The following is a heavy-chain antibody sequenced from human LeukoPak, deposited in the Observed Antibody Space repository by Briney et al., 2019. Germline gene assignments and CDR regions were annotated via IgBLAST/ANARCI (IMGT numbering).Heavy chain of an antibody. CDR2: INHDGTEK. Sequence: TVGSLRLSCAASGFPFSTYWMSWVRQAPGKGLEWVANINHDGTEKYYVDSVKGRFTISRDYAKNSLYLQMNSLRVEDTAVYYCAELGITMIGGVWGKGTTVTISS. CDR3: AELGITMIGGV. J-gene: IGHJ6*04. D-gene: IGHD3-10*02. CDR1: GFPFSTYW. V-gene: IGHV3-7*01.